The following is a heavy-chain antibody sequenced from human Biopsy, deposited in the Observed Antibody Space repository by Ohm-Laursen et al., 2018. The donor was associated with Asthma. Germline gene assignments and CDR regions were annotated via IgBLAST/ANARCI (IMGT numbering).Heavy chain of an antibody. V-gene: IGHV3-23*01. D-gene: IGHD3-9*01. CDR3: AKDRDYDILSGPPGFDY. CDR1: GFTFSSYA. Sequence: SLRLSFAASGFTFSSYAMSWVRQAPGKGLEWVSAISGSGGSTYYADSMKGRFTISRDNSKNTLYLQMNSLRAEDTAVYYWAKDRDYDILSGPPGFDYWGQGTLVTVSS. J-gene: IGHJ4*02. CDR2: ISGSGGST.